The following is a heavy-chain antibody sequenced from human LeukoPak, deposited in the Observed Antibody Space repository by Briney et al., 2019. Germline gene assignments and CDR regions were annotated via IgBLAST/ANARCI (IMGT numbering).Heavy chain of an antibody. V-gene: IGHV1-58*01. Sequence: SVKVSFTASGFTFTISSVQWVRQARGQRLEWIGWIVVGSGNINYAQKFQERVTITRDMSTSTAYMELSSLRSEDTAVYYCVADGFQKEGNAFDIWGEGTMVAVST. CDR1: GFTFTISS. CDR2: IVVGSGNI. D-gene: IGHD1-1*01. J-gene: IGHJ3*02. CDR3: VADGFQKEGNAFDI.